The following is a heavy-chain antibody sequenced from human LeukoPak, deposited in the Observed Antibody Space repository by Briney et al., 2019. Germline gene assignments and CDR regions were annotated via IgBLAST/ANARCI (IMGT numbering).Heavy chain of an antibody. CDR1: GFTFSTYS. Sequence: GGSLRLSCAASGFTFSTYSFNWVRQAPGKGLEWVSSISSSSSYIYYADSVKGRFTISRDNAKNSLYLQMNSLRAEDTAVYYCARDGYYYDSSGYYSINGMDVWGQGTTVTVSS. D-gene: IGHD3-22*01. CDR2: ISSSSSYI. J-gene: IGHJ6*02. CDR3: ARDGYYYDSSGYYSINGMDV. V-gene: IGHV3-21*01.